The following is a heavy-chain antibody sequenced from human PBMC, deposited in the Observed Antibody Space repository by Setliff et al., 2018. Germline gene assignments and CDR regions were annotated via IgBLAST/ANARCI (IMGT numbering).Heavy chain of an antibody. CDR3: VKELAVGGMGYFDS. V-gene: IGHV5-51*01. CDR2: VYCGDSDT. Sequence: GESLKISCKASEYTFTNYWIGWVRQMPGKGLEWMGVVYCGDSDTRYSPSFQGQVTMSADKSIRSAYLQMDSLRVEDTALYYCVKELAVGGMGYFDSWGQGTLVTVSS. J-gene: IGHJ4*02. CDR1: EYTFTNYW. D-gene: IGHD6-19*01.